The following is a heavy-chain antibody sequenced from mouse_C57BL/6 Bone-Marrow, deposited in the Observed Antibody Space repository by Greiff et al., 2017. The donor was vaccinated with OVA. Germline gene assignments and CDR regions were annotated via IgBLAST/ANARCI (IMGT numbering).Heavy chain of an antibody. CDR1: GYTFTSYW. J-gene: IGHJ2*01. CDR2: IDPNSGGT. CDR3: ARGGIITTVVAPLFDY. Sequence: VQLQQPGAELVKPGASVKLSCKASGYTFTSYWMHWVKQRPGRGLEWIGRIDPNSGGTKYNEKFKSKATLTVDKPSSTAYMQLSSLTSEDSAVYYCARGGIITTVVAPLFDYWGQGTTLTVSS. V-gene: IGHV1-72*01. D-gene: IGHD1-1*01.